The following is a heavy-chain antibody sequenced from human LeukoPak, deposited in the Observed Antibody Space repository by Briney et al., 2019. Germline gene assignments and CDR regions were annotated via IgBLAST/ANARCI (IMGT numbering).Heavy chain of an antibody. V-gene: IGHV1-2*02. Sequence: ASVKVSCKASGYTFSGDYMYWVRQAPGQGLEWMGWINPNSGGTNYAQKFLGRVTMARDTSISTAYMELTRLRSDDTAVYYCARVLVVSSGDGMDVWGQGTTVTVSS. D-gene: IGHD6-25*01. CDR1: GYTFSGDY. CDR2: INPNSGGT. CDR3: ARVLVVSSGDGMDV. J-gene: IGHJ6*02.